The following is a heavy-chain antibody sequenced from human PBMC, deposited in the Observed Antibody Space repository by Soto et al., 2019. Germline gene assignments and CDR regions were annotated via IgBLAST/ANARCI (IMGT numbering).Heavy chain of an antibody. CDR2: IYPGDSDT. CDR3: ARFPGIAVAGTGDAFDI. J-gene: IGHJ3*02. CDR1: GYSFTSYW. D-gene: IGHD6-19*01. V-gene: IGHV5-51*01. Sequence: PGESLKISCKGSGYSFTSYWIGWVRQMPGKGLEWMGIIYPGDSDTRYSPSFQGQVTISADKSISTAYLQWSSLKASDTAMYYCARFPGIAVAGTGDAFDIWGQGTMVTVSS.